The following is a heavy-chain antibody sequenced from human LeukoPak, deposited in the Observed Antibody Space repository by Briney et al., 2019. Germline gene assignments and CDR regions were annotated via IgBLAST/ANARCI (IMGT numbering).Heavy chain of an antibody. D-gene: IGHD4-11*01. CDR1: GFTFSSYW. CDR2: IKQDGSEK. Sequence: GGSLRLSCAASGFTFSSYWMSWVRQAPGKGLEWVANIKQDGSEKYYVDSVKGRFTISRDNARNSLYLQMNSLRAEDTAVYYCARDRVTTSSWPRVEYYYMDAWGKGTTVTISS. J-gene: IGHJ6*03. CDR3: ARDRVTTSSWPRVEYYYMDA. V-gene: IGHV3-7*01.